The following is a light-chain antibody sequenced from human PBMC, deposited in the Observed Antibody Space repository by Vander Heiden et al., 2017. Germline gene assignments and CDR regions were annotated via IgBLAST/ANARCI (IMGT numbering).Light chain of an antibody. CDR1: QSISSY. CDR2: AAS. J-gene: IGKJ4*01. CDR3: QQSYSTSS. V-gene: IGKV1-39*01. Sequence: DLQMPQSPSSLSASVGDRVTITCRASQSISSYVNWYQQKPGKAPKLLIYAASSVQSGVPSRFSGSGSGTDFTLTISRLQPEDFATYYCQQSYSTSSFGGGTKVEIK.